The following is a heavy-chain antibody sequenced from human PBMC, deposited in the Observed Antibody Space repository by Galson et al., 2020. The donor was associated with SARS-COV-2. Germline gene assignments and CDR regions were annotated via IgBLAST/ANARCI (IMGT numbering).Heavy chain of an antibody. Sequence: GESLKISCVASGLIFSSYAMNWVRQAPGKGLEWVLIISGSGGDTYYADSVKGRFTISRDNSKNTLYLQINSLRAEDTAVYYCAHLPGEGSDFDIWGRGTMVTVSS. D-gene: IGHD3-10*01. CDR3: AHLPGEGSDFDI. CDR1: GLIFSSYA. CDR2: ISGSGGDT. V-gene: IGHV3-23*01. J-gene: IGHJ3*02.